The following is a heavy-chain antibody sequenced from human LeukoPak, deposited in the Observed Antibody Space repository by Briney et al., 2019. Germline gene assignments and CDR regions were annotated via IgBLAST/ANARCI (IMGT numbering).Heavy chain of an antibody. CDR3: ARGLLYTYGMDV. Sequence: VASVKVSCKASGGTFSSYAISWVRQAPGQGLEWMGRIIPILGIANYAQKFQGRVTITADKSTSTAYMELSSLRSEDTAVYYCARGLLYTYGMDVWGQGTTVTVSS. D-gene: IGHD2-15*01. J-gene: IGHJ6*02. CDR2: IIPILGIA. CDR1: GGTFSSYA. V-gene: IGHV1-69*04.